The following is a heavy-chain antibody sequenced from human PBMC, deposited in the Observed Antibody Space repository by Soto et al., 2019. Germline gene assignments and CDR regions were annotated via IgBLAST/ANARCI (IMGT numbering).Heavy chain of an antibody. V-gene: IGHV4-39*01. CDR2: IYYSGST. CDR3: ARHVPYCSSTSCPRAKVNWFDP. Sequence: QLQLQESGPGLVKPSETLSLTCTVSGGSISSSSYYWGWIRQPPGKGLEWIGSIYYSGSTYYNPSLKSRVTISVDTSKNQFSLKLSSVTAADTAVYYCARHVPYCSSTSCPRAKVNWFDPWGQGTLVTVSS. D-gene: IGHD2-2*01. J-gene: IGHJ5*02. CDR1: GGSISSSSYY.